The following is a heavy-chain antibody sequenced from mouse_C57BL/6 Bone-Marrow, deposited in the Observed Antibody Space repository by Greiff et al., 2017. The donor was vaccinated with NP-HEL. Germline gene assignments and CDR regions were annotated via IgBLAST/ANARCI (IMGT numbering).Heavy chain of an antibody. CDR2: IYPGSGST. D-gene: IGHD2-2*01. CDR3: AREGYGSPPDY. CDR1: GYTFTSYW. Sequence: QVQLQQPGAELVKPGASVKLSCKASGYTFTSYWITWVKQRPGQGLEWIGDIYPGSGSTNYNEKFKSKATLTVDTSSSTAYMQISSLTSEDSAFYYCAREGYGSPPDYWGQGTTLTVSS. J-gene: IGHJ2*01. V-gene: IGHV1-55*01.